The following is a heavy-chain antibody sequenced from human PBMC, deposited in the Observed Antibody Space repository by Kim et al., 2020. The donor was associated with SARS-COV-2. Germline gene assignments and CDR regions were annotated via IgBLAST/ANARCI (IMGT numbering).Heavy chain of an antibody. Sequence: GGSLRLSCAASGFTFSSYAMSWVRQAPGKGLEWVSAISGSGGSTYYADSVKGRFTISRDNSKNTLYLQMNSLRAEDTAVYYCAKDFTRGWNYYYYGMDVWGQGTTVTVSS. CDR3: AKDFTRGWNYYYYGMDV. D-gene: IGHD2-2*01. CDR1: GFTFSSYA. J-gene: IGHJ6*02. CDR2: ISGSGGST. V-gene: IGHV3-23*01.